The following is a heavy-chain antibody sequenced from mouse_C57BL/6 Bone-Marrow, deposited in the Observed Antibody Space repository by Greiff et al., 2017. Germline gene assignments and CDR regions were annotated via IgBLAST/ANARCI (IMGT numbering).Heavy chain of an antibody. CDR3: AREGNYNGNPYAMDY. CDR2: INPYNGGT. CDR1: GYTFTNYY. V-gene: IGHV1-19*01. D-gene: IGHD1-1*01. Sequence: DVQLQQSGPVLVKPGASVKMSCKASGYTFTNYYMNWVKQSHGKSLEWIGVINPYNGGTSYNQKFKGKDTLTVDKSSSTAYMELNSLTSEDSAVYSGAREGNYNGNPYAMDYWGKGTSVTVSS. J-gene: IGHJ4*01.